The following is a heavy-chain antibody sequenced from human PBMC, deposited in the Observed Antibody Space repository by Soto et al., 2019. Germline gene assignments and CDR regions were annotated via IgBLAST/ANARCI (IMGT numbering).Heavy chain of an antibody. CDR1: GFTFSTYW. CDR2: IKQDGSEK. V-gene: IGHV3-7*01. Sequence: GGSLRLSCAVSGFTFSTYWMTWVRQAPGKGLEWVANIKQDGSEKYYVDSVKGRFTISRDNAKNSLYLQMNSLRAEDTAVYYCARDFNYGDYDCWGQGTLVTVSS. J-gene: IGHJ4*02. D-gene: IGHD4-17*01. CDR3: ARDFNYGDYDC.